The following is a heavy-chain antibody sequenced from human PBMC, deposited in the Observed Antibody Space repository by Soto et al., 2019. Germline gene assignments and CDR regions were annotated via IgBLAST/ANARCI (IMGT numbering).Heavy chain of an antibody. Sequence: VQLVESGGGVVQPGRSLGFSCAASGFPFSAYAMHWVRQAPGKGLEWVAVVSLDGRNTHYADSVKARFTISRDSSKNTVSLEMTSLRAEDTAVYYCAKGGRQWLVTSDFNYWGQGALVTVSS. D-gene: IGHD6-19*01. CDR1: GFPFSAYA. CDR3: AKGGRQWLVTSDFNY. V-gene: IGHV3-30*18. J-gene: IGHJ4*02. CDR2: VSLDGRNT.